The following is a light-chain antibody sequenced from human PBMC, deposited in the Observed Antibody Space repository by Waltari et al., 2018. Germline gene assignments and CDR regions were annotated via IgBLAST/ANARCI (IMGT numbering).Light chain of an antibody. CDR2: DTS. CDR1: QSVSGH. J-gene: IGKJ2*01. CDR3: HLRTDWPPRYT. V-gene: IGKV3-11*01. Sequence: DIVLTQSPATLSLSPGERATLSCRASQSVSGHLAWYQQKPGQAPVLLIYDTSNRATGIPARFSGGGSGTDSTLSISRLEPEDFALYFCHLRTDWPPRYTFGQGTKLEIK.